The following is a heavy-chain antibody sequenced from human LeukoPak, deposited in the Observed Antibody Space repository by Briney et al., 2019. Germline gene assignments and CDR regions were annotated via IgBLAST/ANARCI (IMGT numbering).Heavy chain of an antibody. J-gene: IGHJ6*03. Sequence: KPSETLSLTCTVSGGSISSYYWSWIRQPPGKGLEWIGYIYYSGNTYYNPSLKSRVTISVDTSKNQFSLKLTSVTAADTAVYYCARDAYDILTGYYHPPYYMDVWGKGTTVTVSS. D-gene: IGHD3-9*01. CDR3: ARDAYDILTGYYHPPYYMDV. V-gene: IGHV4-59*01. CDR1: GGSISSYY. CDR2: IYYSGNT.